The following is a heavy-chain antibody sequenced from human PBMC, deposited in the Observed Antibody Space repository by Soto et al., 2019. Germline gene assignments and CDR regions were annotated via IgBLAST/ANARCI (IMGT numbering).Heavy chain of an antibody. CDR3: ASTRNFGVVISDY. CDR2: IIPILGIA. J-gene: IGHJ4*02. D-gene: IGHD3-3*01. Sequence: GASVKVSCKASGGTFSSYTISWVRQAPGQGLEWMGRIIPILGIANYAQKFQGRVTITADKSTSTAYMELSSLRSEDTAVYYCASTRNFGVVISDYWGQGTLVTVSS. V-gene: IGHV1-69*02. CDR1: GGTFSSYT.